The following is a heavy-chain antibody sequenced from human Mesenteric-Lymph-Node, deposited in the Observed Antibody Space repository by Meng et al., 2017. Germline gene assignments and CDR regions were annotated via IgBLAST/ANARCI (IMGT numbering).Heavy chain of an antibody. CDR1: GFTFSSYW. V-gene: IGHV3-7*01. D-gene: IGHD2-8*01. CDR3: AKYQKLGSCTNGICSLDS. J-gene: IGHJ4*02. Sequence: GESLKISCAASGFTFSSYWMTWVRQAPGKGLEWVANIKRDGSEKYYVDSVKGRFTISRDNAKNSLYLQMNSLRAEDTAVYYCAKYQKLGSCTNGICSLDSWGQGTLVTVSS. CDR2: IKRDGSEK.